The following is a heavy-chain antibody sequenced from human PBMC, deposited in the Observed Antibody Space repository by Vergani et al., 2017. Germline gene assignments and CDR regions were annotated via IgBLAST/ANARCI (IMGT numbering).Heavy chain of an antibody. V-gene: IGHV1-69-2*01. CDR2: VDPEDGET. CDR1: GYTFTDYY. D-gene: IGHD3-9*01. CDR3: ARSXHYDILTGYYGTDY. Sequence: EVQLVQSGAEVKKPGATVNISCKVSGYTFTDYYMHWVQQAPGKGLEWMGLVDPEDGETIYAEKFQGRVTITADTSTDTAYMELSSLRSEDTAVYYCARSXHYDILTGYYGTDYWGQGTLVTVSS. J-gene: IGHJ4*02.